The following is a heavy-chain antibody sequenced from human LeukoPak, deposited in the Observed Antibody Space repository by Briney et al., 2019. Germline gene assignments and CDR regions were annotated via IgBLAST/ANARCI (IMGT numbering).Heavy chain of an antibody. CDR2: IWYDGSDK. D-gene: IGHD2-21*01. Sequence: GGSLRLSCAASGFTFSRHGMHWVRQAPGKGLEWVAVIWYDGSDKYYEDSVKGRFTISRDNSKSTLYLQLNSLRAEDTAVYYCARDGGGYCGGDCGQGTLVTVSS. J-gene: IGHJ4*02. CDR3: ARDGGGYCGGD. V-gene: IGHV3-33*01. CDR1: GFTFSRHG.